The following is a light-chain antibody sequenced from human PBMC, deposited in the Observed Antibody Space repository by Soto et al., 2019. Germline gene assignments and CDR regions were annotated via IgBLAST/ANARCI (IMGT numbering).Light chain of an antibody. Sequence: QSALTQPRSVSGSPGQSVTISCTGTSSDVGGYNYVSWYQQHPGKAPKLMIYDVSNRPSGVPDRFSGSKSDNTASLTISGLQAEDDAYYYCSSYAASSPYLFGTGTQLTVL. J-gene: IGLJ1*01. CDR3: SSYAASSPYL. CDR1: SSDVGGYNY. V-gene: IGLV2-11*01. CDR2: DVS.